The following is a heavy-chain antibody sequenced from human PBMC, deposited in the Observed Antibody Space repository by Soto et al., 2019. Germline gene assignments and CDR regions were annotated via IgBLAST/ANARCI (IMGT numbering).Heavy chain of an antibody. V-gene: IGHV4-31*03. CDR1: GGSISSGGYY. CDR2: IYYSGST. J-gene: IGHJ4*02. Sequence: PSETLSLTCTVSGGSISSGGYYWSWIRQHPGKGLEWIGYIYYSGSTYYNPSLKSRVTISVDTSKNQFSLKLSSVTAADTAVYYCARSSGARLRYFDWLFVPELDYWGQGTLVTVSS. CDR3: ARSSGARLRYFDWLFVPELDY. D-gene: IGHD3-9*01.